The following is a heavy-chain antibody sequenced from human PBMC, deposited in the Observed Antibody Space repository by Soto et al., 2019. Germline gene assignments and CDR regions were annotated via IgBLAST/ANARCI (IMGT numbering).Heavy chain of an antibody. V-gene: IGHV4-34*01. CDR1: GGSFSAYY. Sequence: SETLSLTCAVYGGSFSAYYWSWIRQPPGKGLEWIGEINHSGGTSYNPSLKSRVTISVDTSKSQFSLKLTSVTAADTAVYYCARETLDYYDSSGWHAFDIWAQGTMVT. D-gene: IGHD3-22*01. CDR2: INHSGGT. J-gene: IGHJ3*02. CDR3: ARETLDYYDSSGWHAFDI.